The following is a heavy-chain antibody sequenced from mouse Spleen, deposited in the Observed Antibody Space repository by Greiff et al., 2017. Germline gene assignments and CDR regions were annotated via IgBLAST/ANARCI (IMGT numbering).Heavy chain of an antibody. CDR1: GFTFSDYG. J-gene: IGHJ3*01. CDR3: AYDYDRAWFAY. CDR2: ISSGSSTI. Sequence: EVKLQESGGGLVKPGGSLKLSCAASGFTFSDYGMHWVRQAPEKGLEWVAYISSGSSTIYYADTVKGRFTISRDNAKNTLFLQMTSLRSEDTAMYYCAYDYDRAWFAYWGQGTLVTVSA. V-gene: IGHV5-17*01. D-gene: IGHD2-4*01.